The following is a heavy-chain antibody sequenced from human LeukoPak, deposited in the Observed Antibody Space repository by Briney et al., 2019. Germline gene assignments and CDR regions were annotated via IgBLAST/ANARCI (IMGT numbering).Heavy chain of an antibody. V-gene: IGHV5-51*01. CDR3: ASGSSYYYGSGSYRIDY. CDR1: GYSFTSYW. J-gene: IGHJ4*02. D-gene: IGHD3-10*01. CDR2: IYPGDSDT. Sequence: GESLKISCKGSGYSFTSYWIGWVRQMPGKGLEWVGIIYPGDSDTRYSPSFQGQVTISADKSISTAYLQWSSLKASDTAMYYCASGSSYYYGSGSYRIDYWGQGNLVTVSS.